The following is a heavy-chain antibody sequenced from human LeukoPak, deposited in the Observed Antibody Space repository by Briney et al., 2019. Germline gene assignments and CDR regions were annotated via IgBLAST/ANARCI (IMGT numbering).Heavy chain of an antibody. CDR2: IKQDGSEK. CDR3: ARDSFYSSSL. V-gene: IGHV3-7*01. CDR1: GFTFSRDW. J-gene: IGHJ4*02. D-gene: IGHD6-6*01. Sequence: PGGSLRLSCAASGFTFSRDWMSWVRQAPGKGLEWVANIKQDGSEKYYVDSVKGRFTISRDNAKNSLYLQMNSLRAEDTAVCYCARDSFYSSSLWGQGTLVTVSS.